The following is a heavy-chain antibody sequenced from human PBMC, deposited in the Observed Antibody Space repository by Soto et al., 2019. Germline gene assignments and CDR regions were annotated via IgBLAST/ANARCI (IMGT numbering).Heavy chain of an antibody. Sequence: EVQLVESGGGLVQPGGSLRLSCAASGFTFSSYSMNWVRQAPGKGLEWVSYISSSSSTIYYADSVKGRFTISRDNAKNSLYLQMNSLRDEDTAMYYCANYYDSSGYPDYYYYGMDVWGQGTTVTVSS. J-gene: IGHJ6*02. CDR3: ANYYDSSGYPDYYYYGMDV. V-gene: IGHV3-48*02. D-gene: IGHD3-22*01. CDR1: GFTFSSYS. CDR2: ISSSSSTI.